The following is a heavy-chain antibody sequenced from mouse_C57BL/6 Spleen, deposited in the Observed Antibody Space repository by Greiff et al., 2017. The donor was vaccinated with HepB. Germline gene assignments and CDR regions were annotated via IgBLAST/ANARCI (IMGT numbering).Heavy chain of an antibody. V-gene: IGHV1-53*01. D-gene: IGHD1-1*01. CDR1: GYTFTSYW. Sequence: QVQLQQSGTELVKPGASVKLSCTASGYTFTSYWMHWVKRRPGQGLEWIGNINPSNGGTNYNAKFKSKATLTVDKSSSTAYMQLSILTSEDSAVYYCASLITAVVARYFDVWGTGTTVTVSS. CDR2: INPSNGGT. CDR3: ASLITAVVARYFDV. J-gene: IGHJ1*03.